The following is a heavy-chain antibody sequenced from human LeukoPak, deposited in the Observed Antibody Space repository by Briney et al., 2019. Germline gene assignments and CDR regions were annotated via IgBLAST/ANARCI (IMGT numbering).Heavy chain of an antibody. D-gene: IGHD5-18*01. CDR2: IKSKTDGGTT. CDR1: GFTFSNAW. Sequence: GGSLRLSRAASGFTFSNAWMNWVRQAPGKGLEWVGRIKSKTDGGTTDYAAPVKGRFTISRDDSKNTLYLQMNSLKTVDTAVYYCTTLTTAMDHFDYWGQGTLVTVSS. CDR3: TTLTTAMDHFDY. V-gene: IGHV3-15*07. J-gene: IGHJ4*02.